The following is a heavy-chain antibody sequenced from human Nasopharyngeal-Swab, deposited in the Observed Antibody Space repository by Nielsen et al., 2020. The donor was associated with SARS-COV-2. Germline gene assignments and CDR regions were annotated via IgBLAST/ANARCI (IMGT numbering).Heavy chain of an antibody. CDR1: GFTFSNFA. CDR2: ISGDSDST. Sequence: GESLKISCAASGFTFSNFAMSWVRQAPGKGLEWVSVISGDSDSTYYTDSVRGRFTISRDNSKNTLNLQMNNLRAEDTAVYYCARDRHGDDSRNYYYGMDVWGQGTTVSVSS. D-gene: IGHD4-23*01. J-gene: IGHJ6*02. CDR3: ARDRHGDDSRNYYYGMDV. V-gene: IGHV3-23*01.